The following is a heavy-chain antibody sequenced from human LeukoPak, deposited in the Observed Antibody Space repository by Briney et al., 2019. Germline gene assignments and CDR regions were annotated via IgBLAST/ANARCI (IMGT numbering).Heavy chain of an antibody. CDR3: AKSRTYLDY. V-gene: IGHV3-48*01. CDR1: GFTFSSYS. Sequence: GGSPRLSCAASGFTFSSYSMNWVRQAPGKGLEWVSYISSSSTPLYYADSVKGRFTISRDNSKNTLYLQMHSLRADDTAVYYCAKSRTYLDYSGQGTLVTVPS. J-gene: IGHJ4*02. CDR2: ISSSSTPL.